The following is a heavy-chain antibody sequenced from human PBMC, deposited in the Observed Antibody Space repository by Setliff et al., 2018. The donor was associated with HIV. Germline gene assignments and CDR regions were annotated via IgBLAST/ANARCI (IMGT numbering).Heavy chain of an antibody. V-gene: IGHV3-33*01. Sequence: PGGSLRLSCAASGFDFSYFGIDWVRQAPGKGLEWVAVVWHDGSREYYADSVKGRFTVSRDNSKNMVYLQMNSLRVEDTAVYYCARDADTSSHYSYYDYWGQGTLVTVSS. CDR2: VWHDGSRE. J-gene: IGHJ4*02. CDR1: GFDFSYFG. D-gene: IGHD3-22*01. CDR3: ARDADTSSHYSYYDY.